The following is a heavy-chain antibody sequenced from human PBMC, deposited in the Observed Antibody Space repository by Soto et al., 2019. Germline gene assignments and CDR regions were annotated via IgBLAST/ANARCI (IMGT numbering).Heavy chain of an antibody. CDR2: ISYDGSNK. V-gene: IGHV3-30-3*01. J-gene: IGHJ4*02. Sequence: QVQLVESGGGVVQPGRSLRLSCAASGFTFSTYAMHWVRQAPGKGLEWVALISYDGSNKYYADSVKGRFTISRDTSKNTLYLQTNSLGTDDTAVHYCARAGGLLLDYWGQGTLVTVS. CDR3: ARAGGLLLDY. CDR1: GFTFSTYA. D-gene: IGHD6-25*01.